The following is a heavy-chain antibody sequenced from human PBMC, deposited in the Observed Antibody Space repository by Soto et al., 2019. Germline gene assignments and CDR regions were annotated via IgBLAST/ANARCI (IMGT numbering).Heavy chain of an antibody. CDR1: GFSFSKFA. V-gene: IGHV3-23*01. CDR3: AKDAVLADGLRLPAD. CDR2: ITGTGGSI. Sequence: PGWSLRLSCAGSGFSFSKFAMIWVRQAPGKGQEWVSGITGTGGSIEYADSVKGRFTISRDNSKNMVYLQMNSLRFEDTAIYYCAKDAVLADGLRLPADCGQVPMVPVSS. J-gene: IGHJ4*02. D-gene: IGHD6-25*01.